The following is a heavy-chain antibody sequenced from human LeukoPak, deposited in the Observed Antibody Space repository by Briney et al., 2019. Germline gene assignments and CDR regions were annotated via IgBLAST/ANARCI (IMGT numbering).Heavy chain of an antibody. D-gene: IGHD3-22*01. V-gene: IGHV3-33*01. CDR2: IWYDESNK. J-gene: IGHJ4*02. CDR3: ARAPRSYYDSSGYFSY. Sequence: PGRSLRLSCAASGFTFSSYGMHWVRQAPGKGLEWVAVIWYDESNKYYADSVKGRFTISRDNSKNTLYLQMNSLRAEDTAVYYCARAPRSYYDSSGYFSYWGQGTLVTVSS. CDR1: GFTFSSYG.